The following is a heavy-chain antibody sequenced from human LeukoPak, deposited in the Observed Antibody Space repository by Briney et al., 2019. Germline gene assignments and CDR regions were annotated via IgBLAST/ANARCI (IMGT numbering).Heavy chain of an antibody. D-gene: IGHD2-2*02. CDR2: TSSSSTYI. CDR3: ALLPLGSCSSTTCYSRGY. J-gene: IGHJ4*02. CDR1: GFTFSSYA. Sequence: GGSLRLSCAASGFTFSSYAMSWVRQAPGKGPEWVSSTSSSSTYIYYADSVKGRFTISRDNAKNSLYLQMNSLRAEDTAVYYCALLPLGSCSSTTCYSRGYWGQGTLVTVSS. V-gene: IGHV3-21*01.